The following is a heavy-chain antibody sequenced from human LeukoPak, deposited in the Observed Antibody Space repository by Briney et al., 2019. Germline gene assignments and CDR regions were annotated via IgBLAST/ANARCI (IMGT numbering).Heavy chain of an antibody. J-gene: IGHJ4*02. D-gene: IGHD3-10*01. CDR2: ISTTSDYI. Sequence: GGTLRLSCAASGFTFSNYGMSWVRQAPGRGLEWVSSISTTSDYIYYADSLKGRFTISRDNAKNSLYLQMNSLRAEDTAVYYCARAGGSGSYFRDYWGQGTLVTVSS. CDR3: ARAGGSGSYFRDY. CDR1: GFTFSNYG. V-gene: IGHV3-21*01.